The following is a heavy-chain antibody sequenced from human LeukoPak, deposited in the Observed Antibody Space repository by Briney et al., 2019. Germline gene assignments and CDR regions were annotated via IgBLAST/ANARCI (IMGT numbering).Heavy chain of an antibody. V-gene: IGHV4-34*01. J-gene: IGHJ5*02. CDR1: GGSFSGYY. Sequence: PPETLSLTCAVYGGSFSGYYWSWIRQPPGKGLEWIGEINHSGSTNYNPSLKSRVTISVDTSKNQFSLKLSSVTAADTAVYYCARVGYSSSWPNWFDPWGQGTLVTVSS. D-gene: IGHD6-13*01. CDR2: INHSGST. CDR3: ARVGYSSSWPNWFDP.